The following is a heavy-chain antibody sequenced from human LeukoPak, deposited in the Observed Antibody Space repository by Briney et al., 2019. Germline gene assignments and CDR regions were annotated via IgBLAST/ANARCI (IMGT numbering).Heavy chain of an antibody. J-gene: IGHJ6*02. V-gene: IGHV4-39*01. Sequence: SETPSLTCTVSGGSFSSRSYYWGWLRQPPGTGLEWVVSIYYSGSTYYNPSLKSRVTISVDTSKNQFSLKLSSVTAADTAVYYCARLDSSGYYTLDVWGQGTTVTVSS. CDR3: ARLDSSGYYTLDV. D-gene: IGHD3-22*01. CDR1: GGSFSSRSYY. CDR2: IYYSGST.